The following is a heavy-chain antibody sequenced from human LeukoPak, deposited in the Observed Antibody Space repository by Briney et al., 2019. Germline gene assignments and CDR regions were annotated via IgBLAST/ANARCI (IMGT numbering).Heavy chain of an antibody. CDR2: ISWNSGSI. D-gene: IGHD3-10*01. CDR3: AKDKMVRGVLYYYYYMDV. J-gene: IGHJ6*03. CDR1: GFTFSNYG. V-gene: IGHV3-9*01. Sequence: GGSLRLSCAASGFTFSNYGMHWVRQAPGKGLEWVSGISWNSGSIGYADSVKGRFTISRDNAKNSLYLQMNSLRAEDTALYYCAKDKMVRGVLYYYYYMDVWGKGTTVTISS.